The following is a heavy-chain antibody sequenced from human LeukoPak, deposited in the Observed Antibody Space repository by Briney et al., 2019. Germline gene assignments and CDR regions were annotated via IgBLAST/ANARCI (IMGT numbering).Heavy chain of an antibody. CDR2: ISGSGGST. Sequence: PGGSLRLSCAASGFLFGSHAMNWVRQAPGKGLEWVSGISGSGGSTYYADSVKGRFTISRGNSKNTLFLQMNSLRPEDTAVYFCARDPGGYFDYWGRGTLVTVSS. D-gene: IGHD3-10*01. CDR1: GFLFGSHA. V-gene: IGHV3-23*01. CDR3: ARDPGGYFDY. J-gene: IGHJ4*02.